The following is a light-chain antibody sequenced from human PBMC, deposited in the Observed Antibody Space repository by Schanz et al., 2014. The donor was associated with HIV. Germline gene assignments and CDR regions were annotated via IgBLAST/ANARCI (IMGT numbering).Light chain of an antibody. J-gene: IGLJ1*01. V-gene: IGLV1-40*01. CDR1: SSNIGAGYD. CDR2: GNS. CDR3: CSYTTTSTYV. Sequence: QSVLTQPPSVSGAPGQRVTISCTGSSSNIGAGYDVHWYQHLPGTAPKLLIYGNSHRPSGVPDRFSGSKSDNTASLTISGLQAEDEADYYCCSYTTTSTYVFGAGTKLTVL.